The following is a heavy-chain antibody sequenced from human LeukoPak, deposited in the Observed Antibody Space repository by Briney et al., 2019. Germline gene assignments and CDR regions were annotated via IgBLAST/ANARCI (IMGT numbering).Heavy chain of an antibody. CDR1: GASISDSDFF. V-gene: IGHV4-39*01. CDR3: ASTITVTTDY. CDR2: IYYSGTT. Sequence: PSETLSLTCTVSGASISDSDFFWAWVRQPPGKGLEWIGNIYYSGTTYYNPSLKSRVSVSMDMSKKQFSLKLRSMTAADTAVYYCASTITVTTDYWGQGTLVTVSS. J-gene: IGHJ4*02. D-gene: IGHD4-17*01.